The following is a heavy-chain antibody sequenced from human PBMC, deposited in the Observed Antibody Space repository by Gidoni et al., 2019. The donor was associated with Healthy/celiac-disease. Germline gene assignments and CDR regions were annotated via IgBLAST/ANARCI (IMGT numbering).Heavy chain of an antibody. CDR1: GYTFTSYD. CDR2: MNPNSGNT. V-gene: IGHV1-8*01. CDR3: ARGRWTAFDY. Sequence: QVQLVQSGAEVKKPGASVKASCKASGYTFTSYDLNWGRQATGQGLEWLGWMNPNSGNTGYAQKFQGRGTMTRNTSISTAYMELSSLRSEDTAVYYCARGRWTAFDYWGQGTLVTVSS. D-gene: IGHD2-21*02. J-gene: IGHJ4*02.